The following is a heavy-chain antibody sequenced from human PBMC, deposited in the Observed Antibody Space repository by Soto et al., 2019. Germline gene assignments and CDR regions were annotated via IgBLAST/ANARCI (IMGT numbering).Heavy chain of an antibody. D-gene: IGHD6-13*01. CDR1: GFTFSSYS. J-gene: IGHJ4*02. Sequence: GGSLRLSCAASGFTFSSYSMNWVRQAPGKGLEWVSYISSSSSTIYYADSVKGRFTISRDNAKNSLYLQMNSLRDEDTAVYYCARVHIAAAGGHVDYWGQGTLVTVSS. CDR3: ARVHIAAAGGHVDY. V-gene: IGHV3-48*02. CDR2: ISSSSSTI.